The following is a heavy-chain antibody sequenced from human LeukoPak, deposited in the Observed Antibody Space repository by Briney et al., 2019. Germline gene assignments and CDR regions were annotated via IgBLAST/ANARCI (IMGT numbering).Heavy chain of an antibody. CDR3: ASLGSSSWYGGAFDI. J-gene: IGHJ3*02. Sequence: PSETLSLTCTVSGGSVSSGSYYWSWIRQPPGKGLEWIGYIYYSGSTNYNPSLKSRVTISVDTSKNQFSLKLSSVTAADTAEYYCASLGSSSWYGGAFDIWGQGTMVTVSS. CDR1: GGSVSSGSYY. D-gene: IGHD6-13*01. V-gene: IGHV4-61*01. CDR2: IYYSGST.